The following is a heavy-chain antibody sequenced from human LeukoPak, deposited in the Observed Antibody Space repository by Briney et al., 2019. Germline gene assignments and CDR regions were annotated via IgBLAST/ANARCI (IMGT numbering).Heavy chain of an antibody. CDR2: IYHSGSS. J-gene: IGHJ5*02. CDR1: GASISSTAHY. D-gene: IGHD2-2*03. Sequence: SETLSLTCTVSGASISSTAHYWAWIRQSPGKRLEWIASIYHSGSSYYNPSLKSRVTISLYTSKRHFSLNLSSVTASDTANYYCARAPGYCSGTSCYFRFDPWGQGTLVTVSS. V-gene: IGHV4-39*07. CDR3: ARAPGYCSGTSCYFRFDP.